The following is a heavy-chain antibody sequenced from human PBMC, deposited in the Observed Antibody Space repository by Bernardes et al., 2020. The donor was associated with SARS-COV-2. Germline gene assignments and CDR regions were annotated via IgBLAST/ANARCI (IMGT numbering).Heavy chain of an antibody. J-gene: IGHJ5*02. V-gene: IGHV3-7*03. CDR3: ARGLYKFDP. D-gene: IGHD1-20*01. CDR1: GFTFSSYW. CDR2: VKQDGSER. Sequence: GGSLRLSCAASGFTFSSYWMSWVRQAPGKGLEWLGNVKQDGSERYYGGAVKGRLTISRDNARNSVYLQMNSLRAEDTAVYYCARGLYKFDPWGQGTLVTVSS.